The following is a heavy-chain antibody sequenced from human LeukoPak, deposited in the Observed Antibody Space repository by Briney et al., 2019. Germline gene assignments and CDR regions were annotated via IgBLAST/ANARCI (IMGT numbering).Heavy chain of an antibody. Sequence: SVKVSCKASGGTFISYTISWVRQAPGQGLEWMGRIIPILGIANYAQKFQGRVTITADKSTSTAYMELSSLKSEDTAVYYCARDIGIAARTTRFDYWGQGTLVTVSS. J-gene: IGHJ4*02. D-gene: IGHD6-6*01. CDR3: ARDIGIAARTTRFDY. CDR2: IIPILGIA. CDR1: GGTFISYT. V-gene: IGHV1-69*04.